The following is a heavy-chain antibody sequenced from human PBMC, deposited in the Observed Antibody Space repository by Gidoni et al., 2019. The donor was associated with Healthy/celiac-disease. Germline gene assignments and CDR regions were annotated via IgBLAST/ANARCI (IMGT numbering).Heavy chain of an antibody. Sequence: QVQLVQSGAEVKKPGSSVKVSCKASGGTFSSYAISWVRQAPGPGLEWMGGISPIFGTASYAQKFQGRVTITADESTSTAYMELSSLRSEDTAVYYCARIYYGSGSYTPDWYFDLWGRGTLVTVSS. CDR2: ISPIFGTA. CDR3: ARIYYGSGSYTPDWYFDL. V-gene: IGHV1-69*01. CDR1: GGTFSSYA. D-gene: IGHD3-10*01. J-gene: IGHJ2*01.